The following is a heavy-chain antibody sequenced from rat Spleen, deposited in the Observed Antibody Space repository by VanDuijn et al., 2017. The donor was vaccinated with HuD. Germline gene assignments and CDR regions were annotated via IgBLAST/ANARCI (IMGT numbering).Heavy chain of an antibody. Sequence: EVQLVESDGGLVQPGRSLKLSCAASGFTFSDYYMAWVRQTPTKGLEWVASISSSGGTTYYRDSVKGRFTISRDNAKSTLYLQMDSLRSEDTATYYCTTVTIGWFAYWGQGTLVTVSS. J-gene: IGHJ3*01. CDR3: TTVTIGWFAY. V-gene: IGHV5-27*01. CDR1: GFTFSDYY. CDR2: ISSSGGTT. D-gene: IGHD1-10*01.